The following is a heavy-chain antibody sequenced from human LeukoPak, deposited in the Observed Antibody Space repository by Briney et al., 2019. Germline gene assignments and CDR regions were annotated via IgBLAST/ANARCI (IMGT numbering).Heavy chain of an antibody. V-gene: IGHV1-2*02. CDR1: GYSFTGYY. J-gene: IGHJ6*03. Sequence: ASVKVSCKASGYSFTGYYMHWVRQAPGQGLEWMGWINPNSGGTNYAQKFQGRVTMTRDTSISTAYMELSRLRSDDTAVYYCAREARGGTTDYYYMDVWGKGTTVTVSS. D-gene: IGHD1-26*01. CDR3: AREARGGTTDYYYMDV. CDR2: INPNSGGT.